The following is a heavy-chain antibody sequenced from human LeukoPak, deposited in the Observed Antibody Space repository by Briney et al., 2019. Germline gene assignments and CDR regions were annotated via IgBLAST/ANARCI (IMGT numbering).Heavy chain of an antibody. V-gene: IGHV4-39*07. D-gene: IGHD3-10*01. CDR1: GGSISSSSYY. CDR3: AVQVRRQIDY. Sequence: PSETLSLTCTVSGGSISSSSYYWGWIRQPPGKGLEWIGSIYYSGSTYYNPSLKSRVTISVDTSKNQFSLKLSSVTAADTAVYYCAVQVRRQIDYWGQGTLVTVSS. J-gene: IGHJ4*02. CDR2: IYYSGST.